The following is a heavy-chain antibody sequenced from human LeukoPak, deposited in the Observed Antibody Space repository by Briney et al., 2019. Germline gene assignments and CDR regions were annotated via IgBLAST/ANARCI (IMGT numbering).Heavy chain of an antibody. Sequence: PGGSLRLSCAASGLIFNDAWMTWVRQAPGRGLEWVGRIKSKTDGASIDYAAPVKGRFTISRDDSKNTLYLQMNSLKTEDTAVYYCTTDPLYYYDRDAFDIWGQGTMVTVSS. J-gene: IGHJ3*02. V-gene: IGHV3-15*01. CDR2: IKSKTDGASI. CDR3: TTDPLYYYDRDAFDI. D-gene: IGHD3-22*01. CDR1: GLIFNDAW.